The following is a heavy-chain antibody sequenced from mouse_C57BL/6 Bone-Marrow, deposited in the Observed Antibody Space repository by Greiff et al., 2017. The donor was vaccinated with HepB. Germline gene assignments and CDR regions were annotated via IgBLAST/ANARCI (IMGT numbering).Heavy chain of an antibody. CDR1: GFNIKDDY. CDR2: IDPENGDP. D-gene: IGHD1-2*01. J-gene: IGHJ2*01. Sequence: VQLQQSGAELVRPGASVKLSCTASGFNIKDDYMHWVKQRPEQGLEWIGWIDPENGDPEYASKFQGKATITADTSSNTAYLQLSSLTSEDTAVYYCTTTTAPEDYWGQGTTLTVSS. CDR3: TTTTAPEDY. V-gene: IGHV14-4*01.